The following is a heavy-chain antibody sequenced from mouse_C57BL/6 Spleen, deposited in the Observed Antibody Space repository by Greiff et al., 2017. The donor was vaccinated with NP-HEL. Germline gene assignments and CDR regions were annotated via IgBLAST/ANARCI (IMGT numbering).Heavy chain of an antibody. CDR3: ARESSFYYFDY. CDR1: GYSITSGYD. Sequence: EVQLVESGPGMVKPSQSLSLTCTVTGYSITSGYDWHWIRHFPGNKLEWMGYISYSGSTNYNPSLKSRISITHDTSKNHFFLKLNSVTTEDTATYYCARESSFYYFDYWGQGTTLTVSS. CDR2: ISYSGST. J-gene: IGHJ2*01. D-gene: IGHD1-1*01. V-gene: IGHV3-1*01.